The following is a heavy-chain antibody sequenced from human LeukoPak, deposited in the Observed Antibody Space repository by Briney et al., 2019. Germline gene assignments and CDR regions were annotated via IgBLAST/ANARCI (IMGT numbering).Heavy chain of an antibody. CDR2: IKQDGSEK. J-gene: IGHJ4*02. V-gene: IGHV3-7*03. CDR3: ASGQQLGY. CDR1: GFTFSTYW. D-gene: IGHD6-13*01. Sequence: GGSLRLSCAASGFTFSTYWMSWVRQAPGKGLEWVANIKQDGSEKHYVDFVKGPFTISRDNAKNSLYLQMNSLRAEDTAVYYCASGQQLGYWGQGTLVTVSS.